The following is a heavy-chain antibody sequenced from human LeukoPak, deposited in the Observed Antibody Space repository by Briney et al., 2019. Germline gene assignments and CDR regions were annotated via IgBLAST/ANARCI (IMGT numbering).Heavy chain of an antibody. J-gene: IGHJ3*02. D-gene: IGHD2/OR15-2a*01. Sequence: PGGSLRLSCAASRFSFSKYAMSWVRQAPGKGLVWVSRINSDGSSTSYADSVKGRFTISRDNAKNTLYLQMNSLRAEDTAVYYCARAPFGAFDIWGQGTMVTVSS. CDR2: INSDGSST. CDR1: RFSFSKYA. CDR3: ARAPFGAFDI. V-gene: IGHV3-74*01.